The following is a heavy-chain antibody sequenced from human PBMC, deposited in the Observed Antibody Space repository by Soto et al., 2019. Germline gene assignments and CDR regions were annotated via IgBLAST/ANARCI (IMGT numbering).Heavy chain of an antibody. Sequence: PGGSLRLSCVGSGFTFSDSVMAWVRQAPGKGLEWLSVMSGDGRTRYALSVTGRFTISRDNSKNTLYLQMRSLRAEDAAAYYCVKWHTSNFDSLPFTGFEFWGQGTQVTVS. CDR3: VKWHTSNFDSLPFTGFEF. CDR1: GFTFSDSV. V-gene: IGHV3-23*01. CDR2: MSGDGRT. D-gene: IGHD3-22*01. J-gene: IGHJ4*02.